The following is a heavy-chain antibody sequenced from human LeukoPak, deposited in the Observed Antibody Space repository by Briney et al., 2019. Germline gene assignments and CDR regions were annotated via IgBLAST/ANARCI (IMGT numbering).Heavy chain of an antibody. CDR2: IIPIFGTA. J-gene: IGHJ3*02. Sequence: SVKVSCKASGGTFSSYAISWVRQAPGQGLEWVGRIIPIFGTANYAQKFQGRVTITTDESTSTAYMELSSLRSEDTAVYYCARVQPYDSSGYYYHLAFDIWGQGIMVTVSS. D-gene: IGHD3-22*01. CDR1: GGTFSSYA. CDR3: ARVQPYDSSGYYYHLAFDI. V-gene: IGHV1-69*05.